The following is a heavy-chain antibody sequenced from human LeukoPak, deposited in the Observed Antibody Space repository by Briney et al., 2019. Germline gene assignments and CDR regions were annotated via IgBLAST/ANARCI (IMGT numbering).Heavy chain of an antibody. Sequence: PGGSLRLSCAASGFTFSSYAISWVRQAPGKGLEWVSAISGSGGSTYYADSVKGRFSISRDNSKNTLYLQMNSLRAEDTAVYYCAKNSGDYVDNWFDPWGQGTLVTVSS. J-gene: IGHJ5*02. D-gene: IGHD4-17*01. V-gene: IGHV3-23*01. CDR1: GFTFSSYA. CDR2: ISGSGGST. CDR3: AKNSGDYVDNWFDP.